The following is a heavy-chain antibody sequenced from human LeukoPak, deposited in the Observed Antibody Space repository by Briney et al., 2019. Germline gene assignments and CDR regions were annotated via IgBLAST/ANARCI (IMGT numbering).Heavy chain of an antibody. J-gene: IGHJ4*02. Sequence: ASVKVSCKASGGTFSSYAISWVRQAPGQGLEWMGGIVPIFGTANYAQKFQGRVTITADKSTSTAYMELSSLRSEDTAVYYCARDRDSSGYYEGFDYWGQGTLVTVSS. D-gene: IGHD3-22*01. CDR2: IVPIFGTA. CDR1: GGTFSSYA. V-gene: IGHV1-69*06. CDR3: ARDRDSSGYYEGFDY.